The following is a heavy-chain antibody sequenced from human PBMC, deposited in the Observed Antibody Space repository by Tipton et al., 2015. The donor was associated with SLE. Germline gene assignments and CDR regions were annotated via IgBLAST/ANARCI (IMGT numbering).Heavy chain of an antibody. CDR2: ISYDGSYK. J-gene: IGHJ6*02. V-gene: IGHV3-30*04. CDR1: GFTFSSYA. D-gene: IGHD6-13*01. Sequence: RSLRLSCAASGFTFSSYAMSWVRQAPGKGLEWVAVISYDGSYKYCADSVKGRFTISRDNSKNTLYLQMNSLRAEDTAVYYCASELVYYYGMDVWGQGTTVTVSS. CDR3: ASELVYYYGMDV.